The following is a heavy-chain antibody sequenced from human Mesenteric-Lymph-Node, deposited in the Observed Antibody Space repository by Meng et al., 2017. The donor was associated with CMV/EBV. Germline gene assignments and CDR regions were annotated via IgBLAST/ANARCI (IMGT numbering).Heavy chain of an antibody. CDR3: ARARRKLLWFGEFGY. D-gene: IGHD3-10*01. CDR1: GGSVSSGSYY. V-gene: IGHV4-61*01. CDR2: IYYSGST. Sequence: SETLSLTCTVSGGSVSSGSYYWSWIRQPPGKGLEWIGYIYYSGSTNYNPSLKSRVTISVDTSKNQFSLKLSSVTAADTAVYYCARARRKLLWFGEFGYWGQGTLVTVSS. J-gene: IGHJ4*02.